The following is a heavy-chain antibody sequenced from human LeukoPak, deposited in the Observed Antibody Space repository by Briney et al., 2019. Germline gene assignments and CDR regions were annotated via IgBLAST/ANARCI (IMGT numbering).Heavy chain of an antibody. V-gene: IGHV3-15*01. Sequence: GGSLRLSCAASGSTFSNAWMSWVRQAPGKGLEWVGRIKSKTDGGTTDYAAPVKGRFTISRDDSKNTLYLQMNSLKTEDTAVYYCTTGASYYGSGRGYWGQGTLVTVSS. CDR1: GSTFSNAW. CDR3: TTGASYYGSGRGY. D-gene: IGHD3-10*01. CDR2: IKSKTDGGTT. J-gene: IGHJ4*02.